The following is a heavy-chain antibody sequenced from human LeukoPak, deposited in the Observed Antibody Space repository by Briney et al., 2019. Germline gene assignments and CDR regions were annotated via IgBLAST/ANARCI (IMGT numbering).Heavy chain of an antibody. V-gene: IGHV3-30*04. CDR2: ISYDGSNK. CDR1: GFTFSSYA. Sequence: GGSLRLSCAASGFTFSSYAMHWVRQAPGKGLEWVAVISYDGSNKYYADSVKGRFTISRDNSKNTLYLQMNSLRAEDTAVYYCASEQWLPFDYWGQGTLVTVSS. D-gene: IGHD6-19*01. CDR3: ASEQWLPFDY. J-gene: IGHJ4*02.